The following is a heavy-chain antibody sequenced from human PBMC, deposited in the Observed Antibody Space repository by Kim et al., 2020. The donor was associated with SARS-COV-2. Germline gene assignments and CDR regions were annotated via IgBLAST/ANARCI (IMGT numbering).Heavy chain of an antibody. CDR1: GGSISSSSYY. J-gene: IGHJ3*02. D-gene: IGHD3-9*01. CDR2: IYYSGST. CDR3: AGSRPDYDILTGYPYGAFDI. Sequence: SETLSLTCTVSGGSISSSSYYWGWIRQPPGKGLEWIGSIYYSGSTYYNPSLKSRVTISVDTSKNQFSLKLSSVTAADTAVYYCAGSRPDYDILTGYPYGAFDIWGQGTMVTVSS. V-gene: IGHV4-39*01.